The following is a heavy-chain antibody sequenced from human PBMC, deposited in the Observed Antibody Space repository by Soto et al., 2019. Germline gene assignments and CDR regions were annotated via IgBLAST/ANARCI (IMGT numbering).Heavy chain of an antibody. D-gene: IGHD6-6*01. CDR1: GYSLTNYM. Sequence: PGESREISCKGSGYSLTNYMIGWGRQMAGKGLELMGSIYPRDSDATYNPSFQGHVTISADESLNTAYLQWSSVQASDTGIYFCARRFFPSSSSTYYGMDQWGQGTLVTVSS. V-gene: IGHV5-51*01. CDR3: ARRFFPSSSSTYYGMDQ. CDR2: IYPRDSDA. J-gene: IGHJ4*02.